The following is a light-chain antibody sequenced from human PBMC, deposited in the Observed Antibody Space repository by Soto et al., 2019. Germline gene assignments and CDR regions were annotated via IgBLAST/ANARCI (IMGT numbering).Light chain of an antibody. CDR2: EAS. CDR3: QQYNSYS. Sequence: DIQVTQSPSSLSASVGDRVTITCRASQSISGWLAWYQQKPGTAPKLLIYEASNLESGVPSRFSGSGSGTEFTLTISSLQPDDFATYYCQQYNSYSFGQGTKVDIK. CDR1: QSISGW. J-gene: IGKJ1*01. V-gene: IGKV1-5*01.